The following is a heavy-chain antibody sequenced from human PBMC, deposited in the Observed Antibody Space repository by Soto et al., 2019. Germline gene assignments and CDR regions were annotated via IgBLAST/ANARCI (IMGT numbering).Heavy chain of an antibody. CDR1: GYTFTSYD. J-gene: IGHJ4*02. CDR3: AREGRLFEVDY. Sequence: ASVKVSCKASGYTFTSYDINWVRQATGQGLEWMGWMNPNSGNTGYAQKFQGRVTMTSNTSISTAYMELSRLRSEDTAGYYCAREGRLFEVDYWGQGTLVTVS. CDR2: MNPNSGNT. V-gene: IGHV1-8*01. D-gene: IGHD3-3*01.